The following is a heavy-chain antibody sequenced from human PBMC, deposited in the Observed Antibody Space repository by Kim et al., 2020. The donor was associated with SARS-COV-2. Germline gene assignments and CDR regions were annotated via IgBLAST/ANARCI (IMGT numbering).Heavy chain of an antibody. Sequence: GGSLRLSCAASRFTFSSYGLHWVRQAPGKGLEWVAVIWYDGSNKYHADSVKGRFTISRDNSKNTLYLQMNNLRAEDTAVYYCANERRKYCSGGSCHLEYWGQGTLVTVSS. CDR1: RFTFSSYG. J-gene: IGHJ4*02. V-gene: IGHV3-33*06. CDR3: ANERRKYCSGGSCHLEY. CDR2: IWYDGSNK. D-gene: IGHD2-15*01.